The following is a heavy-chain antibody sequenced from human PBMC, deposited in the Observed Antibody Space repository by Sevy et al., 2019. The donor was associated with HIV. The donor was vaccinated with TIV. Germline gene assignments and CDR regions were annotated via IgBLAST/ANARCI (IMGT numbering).Heavy chain of an antibody. Sequence: GGSLRLSCAASGFTFSDYNMIWIRQAPGRGLEWISYIRSTGDTIYYADSVKGRFTISSDNAKNSLYLQMNSLTAGDTAVYYCARVFGIGIVGATPDYWGQGTLVTVSS. CDR2: IRSTGDTI. J-gene: IGHJ4*02. CDR3: ARVFGIGIVGATPDY. D-gene: IGHD1-26*01. V-gene: IGHV3-11*01. CDR1: GFTFSDYN.